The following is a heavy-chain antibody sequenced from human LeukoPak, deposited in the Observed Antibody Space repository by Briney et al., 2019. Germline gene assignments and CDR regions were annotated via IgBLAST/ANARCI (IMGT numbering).Heavy chain of an antibody. CDR3: ARSPSRAYFDS. CDR1: GFTVSSNY. V-gene: IGHV3-66*01. J-gene: IGHJ4*02. D-gene: IGHD6-6*01. CDR2: IYGGGDI. Sequence: GGSLRLSCAASGFTVSSNYMSWVRQAPGKGLEWVSVIYGGGDIYYADSVKGRFSISRDNSKNTLYLQMNSLRAEDTAVYYCARSPSRAYFDSWGQGTLVTVSS.